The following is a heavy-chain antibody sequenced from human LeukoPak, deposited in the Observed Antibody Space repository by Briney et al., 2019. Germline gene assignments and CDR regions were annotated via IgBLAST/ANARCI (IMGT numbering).Heavy chain of an antibody. D-gene: IGHD3-3*01. Sequence: PGGSLRLSCAASGFTFSSYWMSWVRQAPGKGLEWVANIKQDGSEKYYVDSVKGRFTISRDNAKNSLYLQMNSLRAEDTAVYYCATGPYDFWIDSYYFDYWGQGTLVTVSS. V-gene: IGHV3-7*01. CDR1: GFTFSSYW. CDR3: ATGPYDFWIDSYYFDY. CDR2: IKQDGSEK. J-gene: IGHJ4*02.